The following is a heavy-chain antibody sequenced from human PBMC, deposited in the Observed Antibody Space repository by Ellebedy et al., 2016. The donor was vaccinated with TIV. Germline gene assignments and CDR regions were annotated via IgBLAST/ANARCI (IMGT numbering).Heavy chain of an antibody. V-gene: IGHV1-2*02. J-gene: IGHJ4*02. CDR2: INPNSGGT. D-gene: IGHD4-17*01. Sequence: AASVKVSCKASGYTFTGYYMHWVRQAPGQGLEWMGWINPNSGGTNYAQKLQGRVTMTRDTSISTAYMELSRLRSEDTAVSYCAREGDYGDYPTFDYWGQGTLVTVSS. CDR1: GYTFTGYY. CDR3: AREGDYGDYPTFDY.